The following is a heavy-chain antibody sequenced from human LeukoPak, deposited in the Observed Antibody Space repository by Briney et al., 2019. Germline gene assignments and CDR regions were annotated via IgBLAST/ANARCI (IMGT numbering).Heavy chain of an antibody. CDR1: GGSISSSSYY. CDR2: IYYSGST. D-gene: IGHD6-13*01. CDR3: ARGYSSSWYPNWFDP. Sequence: SETLSLTCTVSGGSISSSSYYWGWIRQPPGKGLEWIGSIYYSGSTYSNPSLQSRVTISVDTSKNQFSLKLSSVTAADTAVYYCARGYSSSWYPNWFDPWGQGTLVTVSS. J-gene: IGHJ5*02. V-gene: IGHV4-39*01.